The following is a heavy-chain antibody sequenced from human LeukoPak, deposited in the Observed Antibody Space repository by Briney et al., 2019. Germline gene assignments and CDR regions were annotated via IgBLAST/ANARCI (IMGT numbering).Heavy chain of an antibody. V-gene: IGHV3-33*01. CDR3: ARDRGSYYIDF. D-gene: IGHD1-1*01. CDR1: GFTFRNHG. Sequence: GGSLRLSCAASGFTFRNHGMHWVRQAPGKGLEWVAVIWYDGSNKYYADSVKGRFTFSRDNSKNTLSLQMGSLRAEDTALYYCARDRGSYYIDFWGQGTPVTVSS. J-gene: IGHJ4*02. CDR2: IWYDGSNK.